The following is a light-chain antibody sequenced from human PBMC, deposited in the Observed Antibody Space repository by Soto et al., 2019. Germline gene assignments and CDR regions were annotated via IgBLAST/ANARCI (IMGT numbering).Light chain of an antibody. CDR3: SSYTSSSTLL. J-gene: IGLJ1*01. CDR2: EVS. Sequence: QSVLTHPASVSGSAGQSITISCTGTSSDVGGYEYVSWYRQHPGRAPKLMIYEVSNRPSGVSNRFSGSKSGNTASLTISGLQAVDEADYYCSSYTSSSTLLFGTGTKVTVL. CDR1: SSDVGGYEY. V-gene: IGLV2-14*01.